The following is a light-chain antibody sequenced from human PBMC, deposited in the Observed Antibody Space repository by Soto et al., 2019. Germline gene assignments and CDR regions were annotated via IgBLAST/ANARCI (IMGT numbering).Light chain of an antibody. J-gene: IGKJ4*01. CDR1: QSISTW. V-gene: IGKV1-5*03. Sequence: DIQMTQSPSTLSASVGDRVTITCRASQSISTWLAWYQQKPGKAPKHLIYKASSLESGVPSRFSGSGSGTEFTLTINSLQPDDFATYYCQQYNTYPLTFGGGTTVEIK. CDR2: KAS. CDR3: QQYNTYPLT.